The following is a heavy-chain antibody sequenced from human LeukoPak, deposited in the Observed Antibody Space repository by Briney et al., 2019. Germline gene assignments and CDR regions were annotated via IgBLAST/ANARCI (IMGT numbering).Heavy chain of an antibody. CDR2: IIPIFGTA. Sequence: ASVKVSCKASGGTFSSYAISWVRQAPAQGLEWMGGIIPIFGTANYAQKFQGRVTITTDESTSTAYMDLSSLRSEDTAVYYCASDYYDSSGYYRFDPWGQGTLVTVSS. CDR1: GGTFSSYA. V-gene: IGHV1-69*05. CDR3: ASDYYDSSGYYRFDP. D-gene: IGHD3-22*01. J-gene: IGHJ5*02.